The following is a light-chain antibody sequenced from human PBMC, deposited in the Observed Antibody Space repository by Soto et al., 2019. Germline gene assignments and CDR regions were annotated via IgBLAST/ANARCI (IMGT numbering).Light chain of an antibody. CDR2: DAS. J-gene: IGKJ2*01. CDR1: QSVGSN. V-gene: IGKV3-15*01. CDR3: QQYNNWPYT. Sequence: EIVLTHSPATLSVSPGERATLSCRASQSVGSNLAWYQQRPGQPPTLLIYDASTRATDIPARFSGGGSGTEFTLTISSLQSEDFAVYYWQQYNNWPYTFGQGTKLQIK.